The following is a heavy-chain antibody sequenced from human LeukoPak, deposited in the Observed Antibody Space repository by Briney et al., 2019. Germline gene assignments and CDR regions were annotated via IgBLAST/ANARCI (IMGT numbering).Heavy chain of an antibody. V-gene: IGHV1-2*02. D-gene: IGHD2-2*01. CDR3: ARERRVSGIVVVPAASNWVDP. CDR2: MNPNSGGT. J-gene: IGHJ5*02. Sequence: ASVKVSRKGSGYSVSGYNMHWGRQAPRQGLEWVGWMNPNSGGTNDAQKFHARLTMTRNTSISTAYMELSRLRSDDTAVYDCARERRVSGIVVVPAASNWVDPWGQGALVTVSS. CDR1: GYSVSGYN.